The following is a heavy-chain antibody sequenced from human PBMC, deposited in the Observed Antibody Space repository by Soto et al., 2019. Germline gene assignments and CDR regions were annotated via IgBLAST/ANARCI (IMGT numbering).Heavy chain of an antibody. CDR3: ARGRFISSHRAFDI. CDR1: GGSFSGYY. D-gene: IGHD3-16*01. CDR2: INHSGST. V-gene: IGHV4-34*01. J-gene: IGHJ3*02. Sequence: QVQLQQWGARLLKPSETLSLTCAVYGGSFSGYYWSWIRQPPGKGLEWIGEINHSGSTNYNPSLKSRVTISVDTSKTQFSLKLSSVTAADTAVYYCARGRFISSHRAFDIWGQGTMVTVSS.